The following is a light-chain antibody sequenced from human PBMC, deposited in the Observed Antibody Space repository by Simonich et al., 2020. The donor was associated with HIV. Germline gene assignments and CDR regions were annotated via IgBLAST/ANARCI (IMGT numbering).Light chain of an antibody. V-gene: IGKV1-39*01. CDR1: QSISSY. J-gene: IGKJ4*01. CDR3: QQSYSTPPT. CDR2: AAS. Sequence: DIQMTQSPTSLSASIGDRVTITCRASQSISSYLNGYQQKPGKAPKLLIYAASRLQSGVPSRFRGSGSGTDFTLSISSLQPEDFATYYCQQSYSTPPTFGGGTKVEIK.